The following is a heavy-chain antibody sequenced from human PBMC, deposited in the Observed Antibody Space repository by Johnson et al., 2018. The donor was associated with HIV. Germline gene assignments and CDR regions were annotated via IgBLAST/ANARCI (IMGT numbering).Heavy chain of an antibody. CDR3: ARDREEYSSGWYFAFDI. D-gene: IGHD6-19*01. CDR1: GFTFSSYV. Sequence: VQLVESGGGLVQPGGSLRLSCAASGFTFSSYVMTWVRQAPGKGLEWVAVISGSGGSTYYADSVKGRFTISRDNSKNTLYLQINSLRAEDTAVYYCARDREEYSSGWYFAFDIWCQGTMFTVSS. V-gene: IGHV3-23*04. CDR2: ISGSGGST. J-gene: IGHJ3*02.